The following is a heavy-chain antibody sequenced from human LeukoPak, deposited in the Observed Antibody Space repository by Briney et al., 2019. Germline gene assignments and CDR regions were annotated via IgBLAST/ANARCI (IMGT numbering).Heavy chain of an antibody. CDR3: ARGSYGMDV. V-gene: IGHV3-48*03. CDR2: IGRDGSAI. J-gene: IGHJ6*02. Sequence: PGGSLRLSCAVSGFMFSNYEMNWVRQAPGKGLEWISHIGRDGSAIYYADSVKGRFTISRDNAQNSLYLQMNSLRAEDTAVYYCARGSYGMDVWGQGTTVTVSS. CDR1: GFMFSNYE.